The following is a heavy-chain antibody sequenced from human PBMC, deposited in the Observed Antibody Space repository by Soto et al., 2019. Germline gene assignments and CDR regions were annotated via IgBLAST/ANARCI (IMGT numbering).Heavy chain of an antibody. V-gene: IGHV4-59*01. CDR1: GGSISSYY. D-gene: IGHD2-21*01. CDR2: IYYSGST. CDR3: ARRWGGTFDY. J-gene: IGHJ4*02. Sequence: SETLSLTCTVSGGSISSYYWSWIRQPPGKGLEWIGYIYYSGSTNYNPSLKSRVTISVDTSKNQFSLKLSSVAAADTAVYYCARRWGGTFDYWGQGTLVTVSS.